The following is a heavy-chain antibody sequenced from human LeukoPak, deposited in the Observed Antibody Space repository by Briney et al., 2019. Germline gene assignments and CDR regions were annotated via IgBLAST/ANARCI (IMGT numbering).Heavy chain of an antibody. Sequence: ASLRVSCTASGYTFTGYYMHWVRQAPGQGLEWMGWINPNSGGTNYAQKFQGRVTMTRDTSISTAYMELSRLRSDDTAVYYCARGDPYYSGSDYDYWGQGTLVTVSS. D-gene: IGHD1-26*01. V-gene: IGHV1-2*02. CDR1: GYTFTGYY. J-gene: IGHJ4*02. CDR3: ARGDPYYSGSDYDY. CDR2: INPNSGGT.